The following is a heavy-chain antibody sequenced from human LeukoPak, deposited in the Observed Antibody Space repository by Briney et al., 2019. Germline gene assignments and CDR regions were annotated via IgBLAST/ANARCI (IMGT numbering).Heavy chain of an antibody. Sequence: ASVKVSCKASGGTFTSYAMNWVRQAPGQGLEWMGWINTNTGNPTYAQGFTGRFVFSLDTSVSTAYLQISSLKAEDTAVYYCARISGSYYFWYFDLWGRGTLVTVSS. CDR1: GGTFTSYA. CDR3: ARISGSYYFWYFDL. V-gene: IGHV7-4-1*02. D-gene: IGHD1-26*01. J-gene: IGHJ2*01. CDR2: INTNTGNP.